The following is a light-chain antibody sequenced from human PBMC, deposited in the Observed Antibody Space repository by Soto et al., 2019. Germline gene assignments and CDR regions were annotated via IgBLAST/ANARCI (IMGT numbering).Light chain of an antibody. Sequence: QSVLTQPLSASGSPGQSLTISCTGTSSDVGAHNYVSWYQQNPGKAPKLMLYDVNKRPSGVPDRFSGSKSGNTASLTVSGLQAEDEADYYCSSYAGGNNWVFGGGTKVTAL. CDR2: DVN. CDR3: SSYAGGNNWV. J-gene: IGLJ3*02. V-gene: IGLV2-8*01. CDR1: SSDVGAHNY.